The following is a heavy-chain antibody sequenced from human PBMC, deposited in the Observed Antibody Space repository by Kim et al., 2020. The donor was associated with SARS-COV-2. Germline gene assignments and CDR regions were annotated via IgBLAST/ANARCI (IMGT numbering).Heavy chain of an antibody. J-gene: IGHJ4*02. CDR2: ISGSGGST. CDR1: GFTFSSYA. V-gene: IGHV3-23*01. Sequence: GGSLRLSCAASGFTFSSYAMSWVRQAPGKGLEWVSAISGSGGSTYYADSVKGRFTISRDNSKNTLYLQMNSLRAEDTAVYYCAKGCVVPAGSRYYFDYWGQGTLVTVSS. CDR3: AKGCVVPAGSRYYFDY. D-gene: IGHD2-2*01.